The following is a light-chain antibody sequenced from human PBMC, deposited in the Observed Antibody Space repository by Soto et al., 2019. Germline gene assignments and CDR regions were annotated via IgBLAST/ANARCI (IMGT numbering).Light chain of an antibody. Sequence: EIVLTQSPDTLSVSPGERATLSCRASQSVGRNFLAWFQHKSGQALRLLVYGPSSRATGIPDRFSGSGSGTDFSLTINRLEPEDFAVYYCQQYASSPLTFGGGTKVETK. CDR3: QQYASSPLT. CDR2: GPS. V-gene: IGKV3-20*01. J-gene: IGKJ4*01. CDR1: QSVGRNF.